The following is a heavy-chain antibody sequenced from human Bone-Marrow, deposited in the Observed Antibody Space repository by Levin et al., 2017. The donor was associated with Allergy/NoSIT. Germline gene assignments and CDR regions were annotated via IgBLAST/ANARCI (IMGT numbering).Heavy chain of an antibody. CDR1: GVSITSGNYY. D-gene: IGHD2/OR15-2a*01. CDR3: ARVLKYYYYYMDV. V-gene: IGHV4-61*09. CDR2: IYTSGNT. Sequence: LSCTVSGVSITSGNYYWSWIRQPAGKGLEWIGHIYTSGNTNYNPSLKSRVTISVDTSKNQFSLKLRSVTAADTAVYYCARVLKYYYYYMDVWGKGTTVTVSS. J-gene: IGHJ6*03.